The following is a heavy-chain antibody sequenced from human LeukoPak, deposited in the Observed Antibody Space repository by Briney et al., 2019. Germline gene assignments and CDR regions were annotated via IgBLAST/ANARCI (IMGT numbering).Heavy chain of an antibody. J-gene: IGHJ4*02. V-gene: IGHV3-23*01. CDR2: ISGSGGST. D-gene: IGHD4-17*01. CDR1: GFTFSSYA. CDR3: ARDVYGDYANDY. Sequence: GGSLRLSCAASGFTFSSYAMSWVRQAPGKGLEWVSAISGSGGSTYYADSVKGRFTISRDNAKNSLYLQMNSLRAEDTAVYYCARDVYGDYANDYWGQGTLVTVSS.